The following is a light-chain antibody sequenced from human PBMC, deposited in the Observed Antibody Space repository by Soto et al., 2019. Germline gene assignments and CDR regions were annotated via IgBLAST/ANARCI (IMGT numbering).Light chain of an antibody. J-gene: IGLJ2*01. Sequence: QPVLTQSPSASASLGASVKLTCTLSSGHSSYAIAWHQQQPEKGPRYLMKLNSDGSHSKGDGIPDRFSVSSSGAERYLTISSLQSKDEADYYCQTWGTGVVFGGGTKLTVL. CDR3: QTWGTGVV. CDR1: SGHSSYA. V-gene: IGLV4-69*01. CDR2: LNSDGSH.